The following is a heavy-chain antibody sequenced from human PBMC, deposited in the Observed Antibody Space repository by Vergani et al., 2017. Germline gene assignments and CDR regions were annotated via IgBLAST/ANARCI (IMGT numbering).Heavy chain of an antibody. CDR1: GFSLTTSGVG. D-gene: IGHD2-15*01. CDR3: AHTAAVAAPFDY. V-gene: IGHV2-5*01. Sequence: QITLKESGPTLVKPTQTLTLTCTFSGFSLTTSGVGVGWIRQPPGKALEWLALIYWNDGKGYSPSLRNRLTITKDTSKNQVVLTLTNVDPVDTATYYCAHTAAVAAPFDYWGQGTRVTVSS. J-gene: IGHJ4*02. CDR2: IYWNDGK.